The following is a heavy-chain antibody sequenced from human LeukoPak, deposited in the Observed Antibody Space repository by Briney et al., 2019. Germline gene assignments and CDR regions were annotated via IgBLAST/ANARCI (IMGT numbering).Heavy chain of an antibody. V-gene: IGHV3-30*04. D-gene: IGHD6-6*01. CDR2: ISYDGTIK. CDR1: GFTFSNYA. J-gene: IGHJ3*01. CDR3: ARTLVKRKSGAFDV. Sequence: GGSLRLSCAASGFTFSNYAMHWARQAPGKGLKWVTVISYDGTIKSYADSVRGRFTISRDNSKDTLYLQMNSLRDEDTAVYYCARTLVKRKSGAFDVWGQGTMVIVSS.